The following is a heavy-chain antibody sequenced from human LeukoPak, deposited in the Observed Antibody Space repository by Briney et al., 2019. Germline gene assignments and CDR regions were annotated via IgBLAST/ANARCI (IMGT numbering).Heavy chain of an antibody. J-gene: IGHJ4*02. Sequence: PGGSLRLSCAASGFTFSSCGMHWVRQAPGKGLEWVAFIRFDGSNKYYADSVKGRFTISRDNSKSTLYLQMNSLRAEDTAVYHCAKVIAYSFYYDSSGLPDYWGQGTLVTVSS. CDR2: IRFDGSNK. V-gene: IGHV3-30*02. CDR3: AKVIAYSFYYDSSGLPDY. CDR1: GFTFSSCG. D-gene: IGHD3-22*01.